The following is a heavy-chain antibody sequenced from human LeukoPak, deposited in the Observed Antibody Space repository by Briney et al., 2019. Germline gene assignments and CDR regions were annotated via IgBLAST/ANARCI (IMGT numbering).Heavy chain of an antibody. CDR3: ARDGSGSYSPFDY. D-gene: IGHD3-10*01. J-gene: IGHJ4*02. CDR1: GFTFSSYS. CDR2: ISSSSSYI. Sequence: GALRLSCAASGFTFSSYSMNWVRQAPGKGLQWVSSISSSSSYIYYADSVKGRFTISRDNAKNSLYLQMNSLRAEDTAVYYCARDGSGSYSPFDYWGQGTLVTVSS. V-gene: IGHV3-21*01.